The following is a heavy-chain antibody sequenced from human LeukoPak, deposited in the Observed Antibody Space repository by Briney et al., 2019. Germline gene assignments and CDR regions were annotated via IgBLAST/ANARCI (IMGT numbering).Heavy chain of an antibody. V-gene: IGHV3-33*08. CDR3: ARGDFWTGYDGWVDP. D-gene: IGHD3/OR15-3a*01. J-gene: IGHJ5*02. Sequence: GGSLRLSCAASGFTFSSYAMHWVRQAPGKGLEWVTVIWFDGRNKYYADSVKGRFTISRDNSKNTLYLQMNSLRAEDTAVYYCARGDFWTGYDGWVDPWGQGTLVIVSS. CDR2: IWFDGRNK. CDR1: GFTFSSYA.